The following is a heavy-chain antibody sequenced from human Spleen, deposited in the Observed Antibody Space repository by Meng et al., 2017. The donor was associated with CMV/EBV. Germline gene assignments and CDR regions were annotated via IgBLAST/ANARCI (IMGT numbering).Heavy chain of an antibody. J-gene: IGHJ4*02. CDR3: AREGRMITFGGVIVINKYYFDY. CDR2: IKQDGSEK. V-gene: IGHV3-7*01. CDR1: GFTFSSYW. D-gene: IGHD3-16*02. Sequence: GGSLRLSCAASGFTFSSYWMSWVRQAPGKGLEWVANIKQDGSEKYYVDSVKGRFTISRDNAKNSLYLQMNSLRAEDTAVYYCAREGRMITFGGVIVINKYYFDYWGQGTLVTVSS.